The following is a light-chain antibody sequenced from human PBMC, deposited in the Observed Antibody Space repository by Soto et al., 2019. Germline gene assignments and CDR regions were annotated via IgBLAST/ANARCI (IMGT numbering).Light chain of an antibody. V-gene: IGLV1-51*01. CDR1: SSNIGNNY. Sequence: QSVLTQPPSVSAAPGQRVTFSCSGSSSNIGNNYVSWYRQLPGTAPKLLIYDNNRRPSGISDRFSGSKSGTSATLDITGLQTGDEADYYCGTWDSSLNGVVFGGGTKLTVL. CDR2: DNN. CDR3: GTWDSSLNGVV. J-gene: IGLJ2*01.